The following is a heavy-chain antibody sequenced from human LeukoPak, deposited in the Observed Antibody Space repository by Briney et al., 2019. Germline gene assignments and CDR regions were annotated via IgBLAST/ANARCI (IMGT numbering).Heavy chain of an antibody. J-gene: IGHJ4*02. CDR3: AKDIGSYYYYYFDY. D-gene: IGHD3-22*01. CDR2: ISSSSSTI. CDR1: GFTFSSYS. V-gene: IGHV3-48*01. Sequence: GGSLRLSCAASGFTFSSYSMNWVRQAPGKGLEWVSYISSSSSTIYYADSVKGRFTISRDNAKNSLYLQMNRLRAEDTALYYCAKDIGSYYYYYFDYWGQGTLVTVSS.